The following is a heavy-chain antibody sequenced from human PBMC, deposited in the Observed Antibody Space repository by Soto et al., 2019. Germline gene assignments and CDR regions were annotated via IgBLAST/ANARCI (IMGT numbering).Heavy chain of an antibody. CDR3: ATYDSSGYYADLDY. J-gene: IGHJ4*02. Sequence: SVKVSCKASGGTFSSYSISWVRQAPGQGLEWMGGIIPIFGTANYAQKFQGRVTITADESTSTAYMELSSLRSEDTAVYYCATYDSSGYYADLDYWGQGTLVTSPQ. CDR1: GGTFSSYS. CDR2: IIPIFGTA. V-gene: IGHV1-69*13. D-gene: IGHD3-22*01.